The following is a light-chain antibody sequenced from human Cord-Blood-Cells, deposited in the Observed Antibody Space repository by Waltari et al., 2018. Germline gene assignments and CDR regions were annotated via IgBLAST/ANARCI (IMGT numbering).Light chain of an antibody. V-gene: IGLV2-11*01. CDR3: CSYAGSYTYV. J-gene: IGLJ1*01. Sequence: QSALPQPSSVSGSPGQSVTTSCTGTSTDVGGSNYVSWYQQHPGKAPKLMIYDVSKRPSVVPDRFSGSKSGNTASLTISGLQAEDEADYYCCSYAGSYTYVFGTGTKVTVL. CDR1: STDVGGSNY. CDR2: DVS.